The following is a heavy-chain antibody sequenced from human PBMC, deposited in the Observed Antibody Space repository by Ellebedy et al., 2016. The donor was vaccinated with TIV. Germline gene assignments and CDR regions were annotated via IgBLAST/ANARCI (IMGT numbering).Heavy chain of an antibody. CDR3: ARYSSGWYSALDY. D-gene: IGHD6-19*01. CDR1: GDSIIGYY. V-gene: IGHV4-59*01. J-gene: IGHJ4*02. CDR2: IYYSGST. Sequence: MPSETLSLTCSVSGDSIIGYYWSWIRQPPGKGLEWIGYIYYSGSTSYNPSLISRVTISVDTSKNQFSLKLTSMTAADTAVYYCARYSSGWYSALDYWGQGTLVTVSS.